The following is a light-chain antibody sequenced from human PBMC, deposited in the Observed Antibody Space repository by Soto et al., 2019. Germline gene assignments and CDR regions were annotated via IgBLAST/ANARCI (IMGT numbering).Light chain of an antibody. CDR3: QQCGSSLFT. V-gene: IGKV3-20*01. Sequence: DTVLTQSPGTLSLSPGERATLSCRASQSVNSRDLAWYQQKPGQAPRLLIYAASSRATGIPDRFSGSGSGTDFTLTISRLEPEDFAVYYCQQCGSSLFTFGQGTRLEIK. CDR1: QSVNSRD. CDR2: AAS. J-gene: IGKJ5*01.